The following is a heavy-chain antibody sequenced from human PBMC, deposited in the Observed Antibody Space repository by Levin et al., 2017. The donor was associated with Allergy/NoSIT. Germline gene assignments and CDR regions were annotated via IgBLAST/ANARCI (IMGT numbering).Heavy chain of an antibody. Sequence: SQTLSLTCTVSGGSVSSGSYYWSWIRQPPGKGLEWIGYIYYSGSTNYNPSLKSRVTISVDTSKNQFSLKLSSVTAADTAVYYCARGWVGGTRGAFDIWGQGTMVTVSS. CDR1: GGSVSSGSYY. CDR2: IYYSGST. D-gene: IGHD1-26*01. V-gene: IGHV4-61*01. CDR3: ARGWVGGTRGAFDI. J-gene: IGHJ3*02.